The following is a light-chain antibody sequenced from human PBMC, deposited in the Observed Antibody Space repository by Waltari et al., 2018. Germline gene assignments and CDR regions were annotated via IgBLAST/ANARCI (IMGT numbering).Light chain of an antibody. Sequence: QSVLTQPPSASGTPGQRVTISCSGSSSNVGNNAVNWYQQLPGTAPKLLVCGVDNRPAGGPGRFSGSKSGTSASLAVSGLQSEDEADYYCAAWHDSLNAWVFGGGTKLTVL. V-gene: IGLV1-44*01. CDR2: GVD. CDR3: AAWHDSLNAWV. CDR1: SSNVGNNA. J-gene: IGLJ3*02.